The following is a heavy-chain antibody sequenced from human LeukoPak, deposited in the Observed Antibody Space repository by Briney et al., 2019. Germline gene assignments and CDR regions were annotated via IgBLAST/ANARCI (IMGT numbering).Heavy chain of an antibody. CDR3: ARDRPASSPRQGRFDY. J-gene: IGHJ4*02. V-gene: IGHV3-7*01. D-gene: IGHD6-6*01. Sequence: GGSLRLSCAASGFTFSSYWMSWVRQAPGKGLEWVANIKQDGSEKYYVDSVKGRFTIPRDNAQNSLYLQMNSLRAEDTAVYYCARDRPASSPRQGRFDYWGQGTLVTVSS. CDR1: GFTFSSYW. CDR2: IKQDGSEK.